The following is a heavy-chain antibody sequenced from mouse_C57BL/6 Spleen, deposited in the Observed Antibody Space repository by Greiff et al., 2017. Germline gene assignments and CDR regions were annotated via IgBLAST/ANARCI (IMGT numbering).Heavy chain of an antibody. J-gene: IGHJ4*01. Sequence: EVKLMESGAELVKPGASVKLSCTASGFNIKDYYMPWVKQRTEQGLEWIGRIEPEDGETKYAPNLQGNATITADTSSNTAYLQRSSLTSEDTAVYYCARYGNADYYAMDYWGQGTSVTVSS. V-gene: IGHV14-2*01. D-gene: IGHD1-1*01. CDR2: IEPEDGET. CDR1: GFNIKDYY. CDR3: ARYGNADYYAMDY.